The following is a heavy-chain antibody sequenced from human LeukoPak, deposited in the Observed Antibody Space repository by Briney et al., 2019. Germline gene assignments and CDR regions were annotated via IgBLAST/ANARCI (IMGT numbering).Heavy chain of an antibody. CDR3: AREVLSMVRGVIPKEALGWFDP. D-gene: IGHD3-10*01. CDR2: VYASGSS. CDR1: GGSISSGTYY. Sequence: SETLSLTCTVSGGSISSGTYYWTWIPQPAGKGLESFRRVYASGSSYYNPFLKRRVTISVDTSKNQFSLKLRSVTAADTAVYYGAREVLSMVRGVIPKEALGWFDPWGQGALVTVSS. J-gene: IGHJ5*02. V-gene: IGHV4-61*02.